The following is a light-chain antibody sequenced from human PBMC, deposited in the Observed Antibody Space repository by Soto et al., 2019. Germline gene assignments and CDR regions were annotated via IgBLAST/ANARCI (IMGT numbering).Light chain of an antibody. V-gene: IGLV1-44*01. Sequence: QALMPQPPSASGTPGHGVAVSCCGSSSNIGSNTVNWYQQLPGTAPKLLIYSNNQRPSGVPDRFSGSKAGTSASLAISGLQSEDEADYYCAAWDDSLKGFVFGTGTKVTVL. CDR2: SNN. CDR3: AAWDDSLKGFV. CDR1: SSNIGSNT. J-gene: IGLJ1*01.